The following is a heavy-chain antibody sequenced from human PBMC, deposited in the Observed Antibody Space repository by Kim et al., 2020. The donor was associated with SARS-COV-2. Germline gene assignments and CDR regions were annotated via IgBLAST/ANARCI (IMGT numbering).Heavy chain of an antibody. V-gene: IGHV1-58*01. J-gene: IGHJ6*02. CDR1: GFSFSSSA. Sequence: SVKVSCKASGFSFSSSAVQWVRQARGQRLEWIGWIVVGSGFTKYAHSFQERVTITRDMSTRTAYMELSSLTSEDTAFYYCAADVGVLIIDYYGKDVWGQ. CDR2: IVVGSGFT. CDR3: AADVGVLIIDYYGKDV. D-gene: IGHD3-3*01.